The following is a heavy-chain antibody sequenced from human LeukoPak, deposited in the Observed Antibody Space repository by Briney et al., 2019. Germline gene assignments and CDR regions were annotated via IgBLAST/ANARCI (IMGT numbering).Heavy chain of an antibody. CDR2: IYYSGST. D-gene: IGHD3-10*01. CDR3: ARVRGVFPYWYFDL. V-gene: IGHV4-28*03. J-gene: IGHJ2*01. Sequence: SETLSLTCAVSGYSISSSNWWGWIRQPPGKGLEWIGYIYYSGSTYYNPSLKSRVTMSVDTSKNQFSLKLSSVTAVDTAVYYCARVRGVFPYWYFDLWGRGTLVTASS. CDR1: GYSISSSNW.